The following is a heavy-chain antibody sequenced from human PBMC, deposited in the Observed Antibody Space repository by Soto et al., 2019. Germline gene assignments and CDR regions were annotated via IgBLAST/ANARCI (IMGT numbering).Heavy chain of an antibody. J-gene: IGHJ3*02. V-gene: IGHV4-39*01. CDR3: ATAITMIVVSGAFDI. CDR2: IYYSGST. CDR1: GGSISSSSYY. Sequence: RSLTCTVSGGSISSSSYYWGWIRQPPGKGLEWIGSIYYSGSTYYNPSLKSRVTISVDTSKNQFSLKLSSVTAADTAVYYCATAITMIVVSGAFDIWGQGTMVTVSS. D-gene: IGHD3-22*01.